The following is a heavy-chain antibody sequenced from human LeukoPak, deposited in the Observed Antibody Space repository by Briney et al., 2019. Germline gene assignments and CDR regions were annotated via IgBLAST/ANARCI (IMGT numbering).Heavy chain of an antibody. CDR3: ARRLAKESYFDY. CDR2: INAGNGNT. Sequence: ASVKVSCKASGYTFASYAMHWVRQAPGQRLEWMGWINAGNGNTKYSQKFQGRVTITRDTSASTAYMELSSLRSEDTAVYYCARRLAKESYFDYWGQGTLVTVSS. CDR1: GYTFASYA. D-gene: IGHD6-19*01. J-gene: IGHJ4*02. V-gene: IGHV1-3*01.